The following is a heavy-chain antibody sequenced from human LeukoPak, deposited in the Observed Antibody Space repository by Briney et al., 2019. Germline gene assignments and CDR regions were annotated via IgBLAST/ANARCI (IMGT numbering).Heavy chain of an antibody. CDR3: AREIGGSGYCSSTSCYGAFDI. D-gene: IGHD2-2*01. CDR2: IGSSSSYI. J-gene: IGHJ3*02. V-gene: IGHV3-21*01. Sequence: PGGSLRLSCAASGFTFSSYSMNWVRQAPGKGLEWVSSIGSSSSYIYYADSVKGRFTISRDNAKNSLYLQMNSLRAEDTAVYYCAREIGGSGYCSSTSCYGAFDIWGQGTMVTVSS. CDR1: GFTFSSYS.